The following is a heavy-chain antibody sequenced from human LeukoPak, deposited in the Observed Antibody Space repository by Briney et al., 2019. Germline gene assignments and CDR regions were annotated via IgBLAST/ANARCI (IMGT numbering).Heavy chain of an antibody. CDR1: GGSFSGYY. D-gene: IGHD2-15*01. CDR2: INHSGST. CDR3: ARLLPRRSGPGD. V-gene: IGHV4-34*01. J-gene: IGHJ4*02. Sequence: SETLSLTCAVYGGSFSGYYWSWIRQPPGKGLEWIGEINHSGSTNYNPSLKSRVTISVDTSKNQFSLKLSSVTAADTAVYYCARLLPRRSGPGDRGQGTLVTVSS.